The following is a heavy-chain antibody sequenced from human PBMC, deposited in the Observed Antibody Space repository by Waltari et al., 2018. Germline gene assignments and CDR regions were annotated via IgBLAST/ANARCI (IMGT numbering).Heavy chain of an antibody. Sequence: QVQLKVSGRALSKPSEILSVICGVWGRSYSSNDNFSAWSRQPPGKGPEWIGTIVYCGSTYYNPSLKVRATISVDTSKDHFSLRLSSVTAVDTAVYYCARIRVYGWDFHYYFESWGQGTPVTVSS. CDR2: IVYCGST. J-gene: IGHJ4*02. D-gene: IGHD1-26*01. CDR1: GRSYSSNDNF. CDR3: ARIRVYGWDFHYYFES. V-gene: IGHV4-39*02.